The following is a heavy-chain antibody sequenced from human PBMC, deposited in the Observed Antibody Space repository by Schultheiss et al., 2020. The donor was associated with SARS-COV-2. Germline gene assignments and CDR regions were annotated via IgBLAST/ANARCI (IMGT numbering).Heavy chain of an antibody. CDR1: GGTFSSYA. CDR2: IIPIFGTA. V-gene: IGHV1-69*06. J-gene: IGHJ6*02. D-gene: IGHD3-9*01. CDR3: ARDTIDPPKGDGMDV. Sequence: SVKVSCKASGGTFSSYAISWVRQAPGQGLEWMGGIIPIFGTANYAQKFQGRVTITADKSTSTAYMELSSLRSDDTAVYYCARDTIDPPKGDGMDVWGQGTTVTVSS.